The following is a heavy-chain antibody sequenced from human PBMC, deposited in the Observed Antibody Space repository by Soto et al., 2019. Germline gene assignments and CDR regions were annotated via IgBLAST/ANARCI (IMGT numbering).Heavy chain of an antibody. CDR3: ARRARPDFYYMDV. CDR2: IRSNGVGT. J-gene: IGHJ6*03. V-gene: IGHV3-64*01. CDR1: GFTLSGYA. Sequence: EVQLAESGGGLAQPGGSPRLSCAASGFTLSGYAMDWVRQAPGKGLEYVSGIRSNGVGTYYANSVQGRFTISRDNSKNTVYLQMGSLRPEDMAVYYCARRARPDFYYMDVWGKGTTVTVSS. D-gene: IGHD6-6*01.